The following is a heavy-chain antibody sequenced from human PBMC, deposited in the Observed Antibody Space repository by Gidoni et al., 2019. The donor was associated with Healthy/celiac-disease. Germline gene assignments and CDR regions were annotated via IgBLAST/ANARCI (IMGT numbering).Heavy chain of an antibody. J-gene: IGHJ4*02. V-gene: IGHV3-23*01. CDR2: ISGSGGST. D-gene: IGHD6-13*01. CDR1: GFTFSSYA. Sequence: EVQLLESGGGLVQPGGSLRLSCAASGFTFSSYAMSWVRQAPGKGPEWVSAISGSGGSTYYADSVKGRFTISRDNSKNTLYLQMNSLRAEDTAVYYCAKDPKYLAAVNLGFDYWGQGTLVTVSS. CDR3: AKDPKYLAAVNLGFDY.